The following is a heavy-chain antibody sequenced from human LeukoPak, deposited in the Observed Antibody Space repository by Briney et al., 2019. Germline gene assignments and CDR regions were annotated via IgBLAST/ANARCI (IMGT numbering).Heavy chain of an antibody. Sequence: GGSLRLSCAASGFTFSNYAMSCVREAPGEGLEWGSGITARADGTYYADSVKGRVTIYRDNSKNTLFLKLNSLRAEDAAVYYCAKTYMWSIDAFHMWGHGTMVTVSS. CDR1: GFTFSNYA. D-gene: IGHD2-8*02. CDR3: AKTYMWSIDAFHM. CDR2: ITARADGT. J-gene: IGHJ3*02. V-gene: IGHV3-23*01.